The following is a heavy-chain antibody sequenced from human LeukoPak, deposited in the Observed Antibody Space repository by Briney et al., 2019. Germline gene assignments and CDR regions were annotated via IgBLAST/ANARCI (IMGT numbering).Heavy chain of an antibody. J-gene: IGHJ4*02. V-gene: IGHV3-9*01. CDR3: AKGTLLVYCSGGSCYFDY. CDR1: GFTFDDYA. Sequence: GGSLRLSCAASGFTFDDYAMHWVRQAPGKGLEWVSGISWNSGSIGYADSVKGRFTISRDNAKNSLYLQMNSLRAEDTALYYCAKGTLLVYCSGGSCYFDYWGQGTLVTVSS. D-gene: IGHD2-15*01. CDR2: ISWNSGSI.